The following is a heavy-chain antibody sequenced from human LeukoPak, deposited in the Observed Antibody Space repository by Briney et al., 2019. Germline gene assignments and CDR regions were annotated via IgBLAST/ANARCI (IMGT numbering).Heavy chain of an antibody. D-gene: IGHD3-22*01. Sequence: ASVKVSCKASGYTFTSYGISWVRQAPGQGLDWMGWISAYNGNTNYAQKLQGRVTMTTDTSTSTAYMELRSLRSDDTAVYYCARDPAYVNYDSSGYDDYWGQGTLVTVSS. V-gene: IGHV1-18*01. CDR3: ARDPAYVNYDSSGYDDY. J-gene: IGHJ4*02. CDR1: GYTFTSYG. CDR2: ISAYNGNT.